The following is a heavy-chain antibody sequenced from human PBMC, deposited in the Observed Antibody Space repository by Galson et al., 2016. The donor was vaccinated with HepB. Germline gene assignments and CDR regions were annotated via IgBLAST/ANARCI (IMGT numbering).Heavy chain of an antibody. CDR2: ISKDGSDK. V-gene: IGHV3-30*18. D-gene: IGHD2-21*02. Sequence: SLRLSCAASGFTFSGHGMHWVRQAPGRGLEWVAVISKDGSDKQYVDSVKGRFTVSRDNSKNMLFLQMNSLRVEDTAVYYCAKLDCGRNCPRDYWGQGTQVTVSP. J-gene: IGHJ4*02. CDR3: AKLDCGRNCPRDY. CDR1: GFTFSGHG.